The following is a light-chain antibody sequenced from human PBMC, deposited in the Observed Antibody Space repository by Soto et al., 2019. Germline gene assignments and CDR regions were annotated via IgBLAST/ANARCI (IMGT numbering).Light chain of an antibody. V-gene: IGLV1-44*01. CDR3: ATWDDSLDAGV. J-gene: IGLJ3*02. Sequence: QSVLTRPPSVSGTPGQSVTISCSGTSSNIGSNYVNWYQQLPGTAPKLLIHSNGQRPSGVPDRFSGSKSGTSASLAISGLQSHDEADYYCATWDDSLDAGVFGGGTKLTVL. CDR2: SNG. CDR1: SSNIGSNY.